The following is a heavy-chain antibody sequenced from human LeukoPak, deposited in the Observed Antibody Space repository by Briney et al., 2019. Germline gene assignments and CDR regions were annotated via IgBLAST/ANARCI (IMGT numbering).Heavy chain of an antibody. CDR1: GYTFTGYY. J-gene: IGHJ3*02. D-gene: IGHD2-2*01. Sequence: ASVKVSCKASGYTFTGYYMHWVRQAPGQGLEWMGSINPNSGGTNYAQKFQGRVTMTRDTSISTAYMELSRLRSDDTAVYYCARIYCSSTSCYPHDAFDIWGQGTMVTVSS. V-gene: IGHV1-2*02. CDR3: ARIYCSSTSCYPHDAFDI. CDR2: INPNSGGT.